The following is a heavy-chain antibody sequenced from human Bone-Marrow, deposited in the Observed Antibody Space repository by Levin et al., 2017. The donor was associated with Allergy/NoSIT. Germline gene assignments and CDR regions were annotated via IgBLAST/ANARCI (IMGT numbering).Heavy chain of an antibody. Sequence: GESLKISCAASGFTFSDYYMSWIRQAPGKGLEWVSYISSSGSTIYYADSVKGRFTISRDNAKNSLYLQMNSLRAEDTAVYYCARDRRALQGGGSGYNYFDYWGQGTLVTVSS. CDR1: GFTFSDYY. D-gene: IGHD2-15*01. CDR2: ISSSGSTI. V-gene: IGHV3-11*01. J-gene: IGHJ4*02. CDR3: ARDRRALQGGGSGYNYFDY.